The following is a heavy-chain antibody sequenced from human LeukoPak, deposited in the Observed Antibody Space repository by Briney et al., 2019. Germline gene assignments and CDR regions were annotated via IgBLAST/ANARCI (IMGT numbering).Heavy chain of an antibody. Sequence: GGPLRLSCAASGFTFSTYVMNWVRQAPGTGLEWVSHITAGDSTYYPDSVKGRFTVSRDNSKNTLYLQMNSLRAEDTAVYYCAKGLYGDYENGMDVWGQGTTVTVSS. D-gene: IGHD4-17*01. CDR3: AKGLYGDYENGMDV. V-gene: IGHV3-23*01. CDR1: GFTFSTYV. J-gene: IGHJ6*02. CDR2: ITAGDST.